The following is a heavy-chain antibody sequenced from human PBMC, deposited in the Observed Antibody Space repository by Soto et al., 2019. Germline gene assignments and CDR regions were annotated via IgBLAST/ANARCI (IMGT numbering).Heavy chain of an antibody. CDR2: IYYSGRS. J-gene: IGHJ6*02. V-gene: IGHV4-39*07. Sequence: SETLSLTCTVSGGSISSSSYYWGWIRQPPGKGLEWIGSIYYSGRSYYNPSLKSRVTISVDTSKNQFSLKLSSVTAADTAVYYCARDRSDSSSWGRYYYGMDVWGQGTTVTVSS. CDR1: GGSISSSSYY. CDR3: ARDRSDSSSWGRYYYGMDV. D-gene: IGHD6-13*01.